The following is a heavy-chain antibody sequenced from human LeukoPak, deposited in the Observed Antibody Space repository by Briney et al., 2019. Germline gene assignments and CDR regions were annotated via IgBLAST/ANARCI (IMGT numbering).Heavy chain of an antibody. J-gene: IGHJ4*02. V-gene: IGHV4-4*02. CDR2: IYHTGIT. D-gene: IGHD1-26*01. Sequence: SETLSLTCAVSGGSIISINWWSWVRQPPGKGLEWIGEIYHTGITNYNPSLKSRVTISVDKSKNQFSLQLSSVTAADTAVYYCARGTRWELLTFDYWGQGTLVTVSS. CDR1: GGSIISINW. CDR3: ARGTRWELLTFDY.